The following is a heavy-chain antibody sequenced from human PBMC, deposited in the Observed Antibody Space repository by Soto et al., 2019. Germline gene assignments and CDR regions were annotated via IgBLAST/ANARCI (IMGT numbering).Heavy chain of an antibody. CDR3: ARDVKLGY. CDR2: IYYSGST. J-gene: IGHJ4*02. Sequence: SETVSLTCSVSGGSITYYYWNWIRQAPGKGLEWIGYIYYSGSTNYNPSLRSRVTISLDMSKNQFSLKLSSVTAADTAVYYCARDVKLGYWGQGTLVTVSS. V-gene: IGHV4-59*01. D-gene: IGHD7-27*01. CDR1: GGSITYYY.